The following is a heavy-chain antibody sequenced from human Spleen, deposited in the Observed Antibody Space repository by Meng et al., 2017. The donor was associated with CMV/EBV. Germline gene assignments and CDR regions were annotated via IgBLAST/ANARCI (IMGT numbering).Heavy chain of an antibody. CDR1: GFTFSSYG. CDR3: ARDHSPRSGWILYYFDY. D-gene: IGHD6-19*01. CDR2: IRYDGSNK. V-gene: IGHV3-30*02. J-gene: IGHJ4*02. Sequence: VELVEVGGGLGQPGGSRRLSCAASGFTFSSYGVHWVRQAPGKGLEWVAFIRYDGSNKYYADSVKGRFTISRDNSKNTLYLQMNSLRAEDTAVYYCARDHSPRSGWILYYFDYWGQGTLVTVSS.